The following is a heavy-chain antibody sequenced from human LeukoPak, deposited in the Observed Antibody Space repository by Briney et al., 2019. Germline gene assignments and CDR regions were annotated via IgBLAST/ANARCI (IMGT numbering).Heavy chain of an antibody. CDR1: GGSISSYY. V-gene: IGHV4-59*01. Sequence: SETLSLTCTVSGGSISSYYWSRIRQPPGKGLEWIGYIYYSGSTNYNPSLKSRVTISVDTSKNQFSLKLSSVTAADTAVYYCAREVHGATLNHYWYFDLWGRGTLVTVSS. J-gene: IGHJ2*01. CDR2: IYYSGST. CDR3: AREVHGATLNHYWYFDL. D-gene: IGHD1-26*01.